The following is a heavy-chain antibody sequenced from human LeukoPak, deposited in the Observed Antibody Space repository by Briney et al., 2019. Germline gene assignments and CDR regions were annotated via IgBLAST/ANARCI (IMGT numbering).Heavy chain of an antibody. Sequence: SVKVSCKASGGTFSSYAISWVRQAPGQGLEWMGRIIPILGIANYAQKFQGRVTITADKSTSTAYMELSSLRSEDTAEYYCARWYYYDSSGYFDDAFDIWGQGTMVTVSS. V-gene: IGHV1-69*04. D-gene: IGHD3-22*01. CDR1: GGTFSSYA. CDR2: IIPILGIA. J-gene: IGHJ3*02. CDR3: ARWYYYDSSGYFDDAFDI.